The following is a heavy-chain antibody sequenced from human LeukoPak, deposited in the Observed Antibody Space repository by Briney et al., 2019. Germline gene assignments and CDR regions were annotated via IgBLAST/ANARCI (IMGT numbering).Heavy chain of an antibody. CDR1: GYTFTSYG. V-gene: IGHV1-18*01. CDR2: ISAYNGNT. J-gene: IGHJ4*02. CDR3: ARDRRPTYYYDSSGYDSFDY. D-gene: IGHD3-22*01. Sequence: GASVKVSCKASGYTFTSYGISWVRQAPGQGLEWMGWISAYNGNTNYAQKLQGRVTMTTDTSTSTAYMELKSLRSDDTDVYYCARDRRPTYYYDSSGYDSFDYWGQGTLVTVSS.